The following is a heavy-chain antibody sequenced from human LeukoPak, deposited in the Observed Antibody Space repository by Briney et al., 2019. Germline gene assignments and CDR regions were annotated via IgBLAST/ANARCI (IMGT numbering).Heavy chain of an antibody. CDR3: ARVGRSGSPYDY. V-gene: IGHV1-46*01. CDR2: INPSGGGT. Sequence: ASVKVSCKASGYTFTNYYMHWVRQAHGQGLEWMGVINPSGGGTSYAQKFQGRVTMTRDTSTSTVYMELSSLRSEDTAIYYCARVGRSGSPYDYWGHGTLVTVSS. D-gene: IGHD3-3*01. J-gene: IGHJ4*01. CDR1: GYTFTNYY.